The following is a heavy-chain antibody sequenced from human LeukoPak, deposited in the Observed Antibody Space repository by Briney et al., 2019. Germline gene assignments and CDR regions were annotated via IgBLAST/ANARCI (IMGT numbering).Heavy chain of an antibody. Sequence: GGSLRLSCAASGFTFSDYYMSWIRQAPGKGLEWVSCISGGSSTIYYADSLKGRFTVSRDNAKNSLYLLMNSLRAEDTAVYYCARRGSGRHFDFWGQGTLVTVSS. CDR2: ISGGSSTI. CDR3: ARRGSGRHFDF. V-gene: IGHV3-11*01. D-gene: IGHD2-15*01. CDR1: GFTFSDYY. J-gene: IGHJ4*02.